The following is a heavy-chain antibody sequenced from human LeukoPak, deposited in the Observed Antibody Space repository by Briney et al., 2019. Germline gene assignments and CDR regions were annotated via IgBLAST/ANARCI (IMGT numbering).Heavy chain of an antibody. CDR3: ARVAKYYYGSETYYFFEH. CDR1: GFTFSDYS. Sequence: PGGSLRLSCAASGFTFSDYSMNWVRQAPGKGLEWISYISYSSSPIYYADSVKGRFTISRDNAKNSLYLQMNSLRVEDTAVYYCARVAKYYYGSETYYFFEHWGQGTPVTASS. V-gene: IGHV3-48*01. CDR2: ISYSSSPI. D-gene: IGHD3-10*01. J-gene: IGHJ4*02.